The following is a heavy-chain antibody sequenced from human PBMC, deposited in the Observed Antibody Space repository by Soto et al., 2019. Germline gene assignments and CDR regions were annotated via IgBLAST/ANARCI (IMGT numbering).Heavy chain of an antibody. CDR3: GREGFGVVAVAWFDS. CDR2: IWYDGSNK. D-gene: IGHD3-3*01. Sequence: QVQLVESGGGVVQPGRSLRLSCAASGFTFSSYGMHWVRQAPGKGLEWVAVIWYDGSNKYYADSVKGRFTVSRDNSKNTLYLQLDSLSAEDTAVYYCGREGFGVVAVAWFDSWGRGTLVAVS. V-gene: IGHV3-33*01. J-gene: IGHJ5*01. CDR1: GFTFSSYG.